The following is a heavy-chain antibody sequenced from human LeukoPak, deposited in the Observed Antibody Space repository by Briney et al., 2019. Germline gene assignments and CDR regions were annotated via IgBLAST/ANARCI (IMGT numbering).Heavy chain of an antibody. D-gene: IGHD2-2*01. J-gene: IGHJ4*02. CDR2: ISSSGGAT. CDR1: GLTFSSYE. CDR3: ARRYCSSTSCTLDY. Sequence: PGGSLRLSCASSGLTFSSYEMNWVRQAPGKGLEWVSHISSSGGATYYADSVKGRFTISRDNAMTSLYLQMNSLRAEDTAVYYCARRYCSSTSCTLDYWGQGTLVTVSS. V-gene: IGHV3-48*03.